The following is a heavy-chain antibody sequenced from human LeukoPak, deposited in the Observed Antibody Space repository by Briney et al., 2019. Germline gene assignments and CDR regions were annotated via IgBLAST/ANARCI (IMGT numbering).Heavy chain of an antibody. V-gene: IGHV3-23*01. CDR2: ISGSADNT. CDR1: GCTLSSYA. Sequence: PGGSLRLSCTASGCTLSSYAMSWVRQAPGEGLEWVSTISGSADNTNYAEAVKGRFTISRDNSKNTMYLQMNSLRAEDTAVYYCAKQGFGCWGQGTLVTVSS. CDR3: AKQGFGC. J-gene: IGHJ4*02.